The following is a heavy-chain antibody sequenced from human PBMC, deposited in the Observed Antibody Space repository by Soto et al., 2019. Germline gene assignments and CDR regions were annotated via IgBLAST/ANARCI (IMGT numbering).Heavy chain of an antibody. CDR3: ARDGVGATAYFGYFDY. CDR1: EIIFNGFG. D-gene: IGHD1-26*01. V-gene: IGHV3-33*01. CDR2: IRDDGSDI. Sequence: QLQLVESGGGVVQPGRSLRLSCAASEIIFNGFGMHWVRQAPGKGLEWVAVIRDDGSDIHYADSVKGRFTISRDNSKNTLYLQMDSLRGEDTAVYYCARDGVGATAYFGYFDYWGQGALVTVSS. J-gene: IGHJ4*02.